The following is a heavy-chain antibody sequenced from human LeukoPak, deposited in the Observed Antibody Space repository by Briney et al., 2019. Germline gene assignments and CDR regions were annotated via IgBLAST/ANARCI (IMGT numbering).Heavy chain of an antibody. CDR1: GYTFTSYD. Sequence: ASVKVSCKASGYTFTSYDINWVRQATGQGLEWMGWMNPNSGNTGHAQKFQGRVTMTRNTSISTAYMELSSLRSEDTAVYYCARDFVTIFGVVIRSWFDPWGQGTLVTVSS. CDR2: MNPNSGNT. V-gene: IGHV1-8*01. D-gene: IGHD3-3*01. CDR3: ARDFVTIFGVVIRSWFDP. J-gene: IGHJ5*02.